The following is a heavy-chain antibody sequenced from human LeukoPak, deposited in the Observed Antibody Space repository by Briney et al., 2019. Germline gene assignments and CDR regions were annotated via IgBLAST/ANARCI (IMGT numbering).Heavy chain of an antibody. CDR3: AREWSYNWFDP. CDR2: IYYSAST. CDR1: GGSISSGGYY. J-gene: IGHJ5*02. V-gene: IGHV4-31*03. D-gene: IGHD2-15*01. Sequence: SETLSLTCTVSGGSISSGGYYWSWIRQHPGKGLEWIGYIYYSASTYYNPSLKSRVTLSVDTSKNQFSLKLSSVTAADTAVYYCAREWSYNWFDPWGQGTLVTVSS.